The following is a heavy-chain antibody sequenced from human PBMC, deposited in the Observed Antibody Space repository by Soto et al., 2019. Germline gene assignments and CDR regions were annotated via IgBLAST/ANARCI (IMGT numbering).Heavy chain of an antibody. CDR2: VYYNGFT. V-gene: IGHV4-59*07. CDR3: ARVSYDLVYYFDF. CDR1: GGSISTYY. D-gene: IGHD3-16*01. J-gene: IGHJ4*02. Sequence: QVQLRESGPGLVKPSDTLSLICTVSGGSISTYYWSWIRQPPGKGLEWIASVYYNGFTNYNPSLMRRVTMSVDTFRNQFSLRLNSVTAADMAMYYCARVSYDLVYYFDFWGQGTLVTVSS.